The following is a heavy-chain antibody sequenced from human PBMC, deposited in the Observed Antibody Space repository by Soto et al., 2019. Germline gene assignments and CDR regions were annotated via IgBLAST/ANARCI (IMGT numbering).Heavy chain of an antibody. J-gene: IGHJ6*02. CDR2: TRNKANSYTT. CDR1: GFTFSDHY. V-gene: IGHV3-72*01. CDR3: ARAPPPRVTTGYYSGMDV. Sequence: EVQLVESGGGLVQPGGSLRLSCAASGFTFSDHYMDWVRQAPGKGLEWVGRTRNKANSYTTEYAASVKGRFTISRDDSKTSLYRQMNSLKTEDTAVYYCARAPPPRVTTGYYSGMDVGGQGTTVPVPS. D-gene: IGHD2-21*02.